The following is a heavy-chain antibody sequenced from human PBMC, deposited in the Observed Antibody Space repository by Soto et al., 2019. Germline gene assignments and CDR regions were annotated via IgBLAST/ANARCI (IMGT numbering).Heavy chain of an antibody. J-gene: IGHJ4*02. D-gene: IGHD2-8*02. CDR2: VYSSGST. V-gene: IGHV4-59*08. CDR1: GGSINSYY. Sequence: SETLSLTCTVSGGSINSYYWSWVRQSPGKRLEWIGYVYSSGSTHYNPSLQSRVTMSVDMSKNLFSLNLSSVTAADTAVYFCARSGTPRLCSGGNCWNLLESWGQGSPVTVSS. CDR3: ARSGTPRLCSGGNCWNLLES.